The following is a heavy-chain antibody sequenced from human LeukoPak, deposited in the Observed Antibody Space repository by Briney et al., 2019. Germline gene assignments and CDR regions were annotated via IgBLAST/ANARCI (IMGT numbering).Heavy chain of an antibody. V-gene: IGHV3-21*04. D-gene: IGHD7-27*01. CDR1: GFTFSSYS. Sequence: PGGSLRLSCAASGFTFSSYSMTWVRQAPGKGLEWVSSISSSSSYIYYADSVKGRFTISRDNAKNSLYLQMNSLRTEDTALYYCAKDMPHWGGFDYWGQGTLVTVSS. CDR3: AKDMPHWGGFDY. J-gene: IGHJ4*02. CDR2: ISSSSSYI.